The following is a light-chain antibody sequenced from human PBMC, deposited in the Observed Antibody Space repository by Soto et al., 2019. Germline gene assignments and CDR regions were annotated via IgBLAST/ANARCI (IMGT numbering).Light chain of an antibody. Sequence: DIQMTQSPSTLSASVGDSATVTCRASQSISTWLAWYQQKPGRAPKLLIYDSSSLESGVPSRFSGSGSGTDFTLTISGLQPDDFATYYCQQYHTFSIAFGQGTRLENK. CDR3: QQYHTFSIA. CDR2: DSS. V-gene: IGKV1-5*01. J-gene: IGKJ5*01. CDR1: QSISTW.